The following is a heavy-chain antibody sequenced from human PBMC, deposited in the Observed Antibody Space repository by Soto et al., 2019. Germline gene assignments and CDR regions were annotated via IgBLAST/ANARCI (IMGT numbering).Heavy chain of an antibody. CDR2: ISDSGSRI. V-gene: IGHV3-23*01. J-gene: IGHJ4*02. CDR1: GFTFSTYA. Sequence: GSLRLSCAASGFTFSTYAMSWVRQHPGKGLEWVSVISDSGSRIYYADSVKGRFTISRDNSKNTLYLQMNSLRAEDTAVYYCAKPSGSDWSYLYFDYWGQGTLVTVSS. CDR3: AKPSGSDWSYLYFDY. D-gene: IGHD1-7*01.